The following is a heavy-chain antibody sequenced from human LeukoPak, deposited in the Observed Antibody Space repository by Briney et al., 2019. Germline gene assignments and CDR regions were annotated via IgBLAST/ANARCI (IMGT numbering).Heavy chain of an antibody. V-gene: IGHV3-7*01. D-gene: IGHD3-22*01. CDR2: IKQDETEK. J-gene: IGHJ4*02. CDR1: GFTFSNYW. Sequence: GGSLRLSCAASGFTFSNYWMNWVRQAPGKGLERVANIKQDETEKYYVDSVKGRFTISRDNAKNSLYLQMNSLRAEDTAVYYCARGRGGYFYTLIDYWGQGILVTVSS. CDR3: ARGRGGYFYTLIDY.